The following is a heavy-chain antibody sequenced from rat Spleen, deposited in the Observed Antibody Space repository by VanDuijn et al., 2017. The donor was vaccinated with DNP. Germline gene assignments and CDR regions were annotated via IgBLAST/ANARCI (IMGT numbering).Heavy chain of an antibody. CDR2: ISYDGGST. D-gene: IGHD4-3*01. V-gene: IGHV5-29*01. CDR3: ARSWVGVRGIWFAF. Sequence: EVQLVETGGGLVQPGRSLKLSCVASGFTFSSYWMYWIRQAPTKGLEWVAYISYDGGSTNYGDSVKGRFTISRDIAKSTLYLQMDSLRSEDTATYYCARSWVGVRGIWFAFWGQGTLVTVSS. J-gene: IGHJ3*01. CDR1: GFTFSSYW.